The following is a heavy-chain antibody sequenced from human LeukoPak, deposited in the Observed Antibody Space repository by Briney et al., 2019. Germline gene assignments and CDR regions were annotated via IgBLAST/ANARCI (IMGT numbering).Heavy chain of an antibody. Sequence: ASVKVSCKASGYTFTSYGITWVRQAPGQGLEWMGWISAYNGNTNYAQKLHGRVTMTTDTSTSTAYMELRSLRSDDTAVYYCAKGNYYDGSGPNYYYYGMDVWGQGTTVTVSS. CDR3: AKGNYYDGSGPNYYYYGMDV. V-gene: IGHV1-18*01. D-gene: IGHD3-22*01. CDR2: ISAYNGNT. CDR1: GYTFTSYG. J-gene: IGHJ6*02.